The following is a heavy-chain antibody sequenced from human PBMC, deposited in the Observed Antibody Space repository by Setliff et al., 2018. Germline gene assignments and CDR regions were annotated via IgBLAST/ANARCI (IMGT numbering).Heavy chain of an antibody. CDR2: ISAYNGNT. J-gene: IGHJ3*02. CDR1: GYSFSDYG. Sequence: GASVKVSCKASGYSFSDYGISWVRQAPGQGLEWMGWISAYNGNTKYAQKLQGRVTMATDISTSTAYMELRSLRSDDTAVYYCARGGYSYGNDHGFDIWGQGIMVTVSS. D-gene: IGHD5-18*01. CDR3: ARGGYSYGNDHGFDI. V-gene: IGHV1-18*01.